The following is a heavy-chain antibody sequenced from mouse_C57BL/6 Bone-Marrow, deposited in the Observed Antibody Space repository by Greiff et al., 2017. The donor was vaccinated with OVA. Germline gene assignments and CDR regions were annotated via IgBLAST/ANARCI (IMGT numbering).Heavy chain of an antibody. Sequence: EVQLVESGGGLVKPGGSLKLSCAASGFTFSSYAMSWVRQTPEKRLEWVATISDGGSYTYYPDNVKGRFTISRDNAKKNLYLQMSHLKSEDTAMYYCAIDRRWLLPDYWGQGTTLTVSA. D-gene: IGHD2-3*01. CDR1: GFTFSSYA. J-gene: IGHJ2*01. V-gene: IGHV5-4*01. CDR2: ISDGGSYT. CDR3: AIDRRWLLPDY.